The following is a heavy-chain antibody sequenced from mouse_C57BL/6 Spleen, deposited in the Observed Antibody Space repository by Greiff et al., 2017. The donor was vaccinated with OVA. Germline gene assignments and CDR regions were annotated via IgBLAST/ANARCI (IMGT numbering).Heavy chain of an antibody. CDR1: GFTFTDYY. Sequence: EVQLVESGGGLVQPGGSLSLSCAASGFTFTDYYMSWVRQPPGKALEWLGFIRNKANGYTTEYSASVKGRFTISRDNSQSILYLQMNALRAEDSATYYCARYTPPLTGPFFDYWGQGTTLTVSS. D-gene: IGHD4-1*01. CDR3: ARYTPPLTGPFFDY. V-gene: IGHV7-3*01. CDR2: IRNKANGYTT. J-gene: IGHJ2*01.